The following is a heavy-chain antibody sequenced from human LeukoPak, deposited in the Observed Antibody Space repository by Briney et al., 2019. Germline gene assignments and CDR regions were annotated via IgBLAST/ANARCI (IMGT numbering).Heavy chain of an antibody. D-gene: IGHD3-22*01. V-gene: IGHV3-73*01. CDR1: GFTFSGSA. Sequence: GGSLRLSCAASGFTFSGSAMHWVRQASGKGLEWVGRIRSKANSYATAYAASVKGRFTISRDDSKNTAYLQMNSLKTEDTAVYHCTRYGDSSGRPFDYWGQGTLVTVSS. J-gene: IGHJ4*02. CDR3: TRYGDSSGRPFDY. CDR2: IRSKANSYAT.